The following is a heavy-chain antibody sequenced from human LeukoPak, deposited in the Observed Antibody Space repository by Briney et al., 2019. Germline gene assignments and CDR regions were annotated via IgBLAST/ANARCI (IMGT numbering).Heavy chain of an antibody. D-gene: IGHD4-17*01. CDR3: ARDRVIYADYLYYFDY. CDR2: INSDGSST. Sequence: VGSLRLSCAASGLTFSSYWINWVPQAPGKGLLWVSRINSDGSSTSYAASVKGRFTISRDNAKNTLYLQMSSLRAEDTAVYYCARDRVIYADYLYYFDYWGQGTLVTVSS. CDR1: GLTFSSYW. V-gene: IGHV3-74*01. J-gene: IGHJ4*02.